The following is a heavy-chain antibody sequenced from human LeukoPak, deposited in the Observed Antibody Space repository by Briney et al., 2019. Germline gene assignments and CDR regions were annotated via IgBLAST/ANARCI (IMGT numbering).Heavy chain of an antibody. CDR2: ISSGGSTK. Sequence: SGGSLRLSCAASGFTLSTYEMSWVRQAPGKGPEWVSYISSGGSTKYYADSVKGRFTISRDNAKNSLYLQMNSLRAEDTAVYYCARTRIMDVWGKGTTVTVSS. V-gene: IGHV3-48*03. D-gene: IGHD2-21*01. J-gene: IGHJ6*04. CDR1: GFTLSTYE. CDR3: ARTRIMDV.